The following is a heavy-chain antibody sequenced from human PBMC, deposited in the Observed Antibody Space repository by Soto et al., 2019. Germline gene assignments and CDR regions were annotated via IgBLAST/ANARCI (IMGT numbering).Heavy chain of an antibody. Sequence: QVQLVQSGPEVTMPGASVKVSCKTSGYTFTAYGLAWLRQAPGQRPEWLGWVGTANANTNYAEKFQGRVTMTSDRSTTTTYVELSSLRSDDTAVYYCARELNTDLTAYCSVAYLGQGTLVTISS. CDR2: VGTANANT. D-gene: IGHD3-9*01. CDR3: ARELNTDLTAYCSVAY. J-gene: IGHJ4*02. CDR1: GYTFTAYG. V-gene: IGHV1-18*01.